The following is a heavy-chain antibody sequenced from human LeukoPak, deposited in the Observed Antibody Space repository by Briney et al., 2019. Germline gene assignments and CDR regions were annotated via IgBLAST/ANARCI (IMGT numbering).Heavy chain of an antibody. Sequence: KSSDTLSLTCAVSGDSISRSDWWAWIRQPPGKGLEWLGNIYCSGRIYHNPSLQTRVIMSVDSSKNQFSLRLGSVTALDTAVYYCAKTRSGTYYGDSFDIWGQGILVIVSS. CDR3: AKTRSGTYYGDSFDI. V-gene: IGHV4-28*05. D-gene: IGHD1-26*01. CDR2: IYCSGRI. J-gene: IGHJ3*02. CDR1: GDSISRSDW.